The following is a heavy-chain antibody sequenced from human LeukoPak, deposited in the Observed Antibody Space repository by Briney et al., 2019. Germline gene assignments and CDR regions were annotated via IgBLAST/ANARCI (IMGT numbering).Heavy chain of an antibody. CDR2: ISWNSGSI. CDR1: GFTFDDYA. Sequence: GRSLRLSCAASGFTFDDYATHWVRQAPGKGLEWVSGISWNSGSIGYADSVKGRFTISRDNAKSTLYLQMNSLRADDMALYYCTRASGYSSGAVDYWGQGTLVTVSS. J-gene: IGHJ4*02. V-gene: IGHV3-9*03. CDR3: TRASGYSSGAVDY. D-gene: IGHD5-18*01.